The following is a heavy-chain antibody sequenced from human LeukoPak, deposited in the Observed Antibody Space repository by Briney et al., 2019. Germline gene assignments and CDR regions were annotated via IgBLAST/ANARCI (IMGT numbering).Heavy chain of an antibody. D-gene: IGHD3-10*01. V-gene: IGHV6-1*01. CDR1: GDSVSSNSAA. CDR3: ASSLLWFGELSLYYFDY. J-gene: IGHJ4*02. Sequence: SQTLSLTCAISGDSVSSNSAAWNWIRQSPSRGLEWLGRTSYRSKWYNDYAVSVKSRITINPATSNNQFSLQLNSLTPKDTAVSSCASSLLWFGELSLYYFDYWGQGTLVTVSS. CDR2: TSYRSKWYN.